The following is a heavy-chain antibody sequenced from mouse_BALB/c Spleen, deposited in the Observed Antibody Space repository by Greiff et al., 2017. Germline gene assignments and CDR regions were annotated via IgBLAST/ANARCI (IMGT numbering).Heavy chain of an antibody. CDR2: IYPGDGDT. CDR1: GYTFTSYW. V-gene: IGHV1-87*01. J-gene: IGHJ4*01. Sequence: VQLQESGAELARPGASVKLSCKASGYTFTSYWMQWVKQRPGQGLEWIGAIYPGDGDTRYTQKFKGKATLTADKSSSTAYMQLSSLASEDSAVYYCARNYGSNYAMDYWGQGTAVTVAS. D-gene: IGHD1-1*01. CDR3: ARNYGSNYAMDY.